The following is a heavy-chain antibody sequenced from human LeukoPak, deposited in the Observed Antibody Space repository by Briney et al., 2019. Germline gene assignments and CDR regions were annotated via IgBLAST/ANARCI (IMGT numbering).Heavy chain of an antibody. J-gene: IGHJ3*02. CDR1: GFSFSIYW. V-gene: IGHV3-7*01. CDR2: INQDGSGE. CDR3: ATYCTTNCQLAFDI. D-gene: IGHD2-8*01. Sequence: GGSLRLSCAASGFSFSIYWMTWIRQAPGKGLEWVANINQDGSGEYYVDAVRGRFTISRDNAKNSLYLQMNSLRADDTAVYYCATYCTTNCQLAFDIWGQGTMVTVSS.